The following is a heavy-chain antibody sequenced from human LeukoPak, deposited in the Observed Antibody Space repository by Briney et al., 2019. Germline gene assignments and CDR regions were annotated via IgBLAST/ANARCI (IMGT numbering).Heavy chain of an antibody. Sequence: HPGGSLRLSCAASGFTFSSYAMSWVRQAPGKVLEWVSTISNGDDSTYYADSVKGRFTISRDNSKNTLYLQMNSLTAEDTAIYYCAKATGTLGNWGQGTLVTVSA. D-gene: IGHD1-1*01. CDR1: GFTFSSYA. J-gene: IGHJ4*02. CDR2: ISNGDDST. CDR3: AKATGTLGN. V-gene: IGHV3-23*01.